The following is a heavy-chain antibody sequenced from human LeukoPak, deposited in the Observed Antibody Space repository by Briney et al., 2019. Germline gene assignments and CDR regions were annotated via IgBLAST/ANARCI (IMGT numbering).Heavy chain of an antibody. Sequence: PSETLSLTCTVSGGSISSYYWSWIRQPPGKGLEWIGYIYYSGSTNYNPSLKSRVTISVDTSKNQFSLKLSSVTAADTAVYYCASDLLGNFDYWGQGTLVTVSS. V-gene: IGHV4-59*01. CDR3: ASDLLGNFDY. CDR1: GGSISSYY. CDR2: IYYSGST. J-gene: IGHJ4*02.